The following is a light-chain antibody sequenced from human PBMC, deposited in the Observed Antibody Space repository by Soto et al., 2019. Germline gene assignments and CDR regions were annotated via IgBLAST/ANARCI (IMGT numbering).Light chain of an antibody. CDR3: RQRSEWPRT. J-gene: IGKJ1*01. V-gene: IGKV3-11*01. Sequence: EIVLTQSPATLSLSPGERATLSCRASQSISSSLAWYQQKPGQAPRLLIYDASTRATGFPARFSGSGSGTDFTLTIGSLEPEDFAVYYCRQRSEWPRTFGQGT. CDR1: QSISSS. CDR2: DAS.